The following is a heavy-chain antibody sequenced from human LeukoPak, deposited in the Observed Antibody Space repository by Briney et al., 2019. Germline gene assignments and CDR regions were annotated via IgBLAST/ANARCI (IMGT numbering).Heavy chain of an antibody. V-gene: IGHV1-2*04. CDR3: ARAGGASDSSGWYVFDY. Sequence: ASVKVSCKASGYTFTGYYMHWVRQAPGQGLEWMGWINPNSGGTNYAQMFQGWVTMTRDTSISTAHMELSRLRSDDTAVYYCARAGGASDSSGWYVFDYWGQGTLVTVSS. D-gene: IGHD6-19*01. CDR1: GYTFTGYY. CDR2: INPNSGGT. J-gene: IGHJ4*02.